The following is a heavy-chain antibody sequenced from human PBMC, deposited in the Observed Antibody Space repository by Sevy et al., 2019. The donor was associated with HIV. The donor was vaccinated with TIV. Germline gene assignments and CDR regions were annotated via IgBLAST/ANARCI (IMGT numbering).Heavy chain of an antibody. J-gene: IGHJ4*02. V-gene: IGHV7-4-1*02. CDR2: INTNTGNP. D-gene: IGHD3-22*01. Sequence: ASVKVSCKASGYTFSSYAMNWVRQAPGQGLEWMEWINTNTGNPTYAQGFTGRFVFSLDTSVSTAYLQISSLKAEDTAEYYCARHLYYDSSAYSDYWGQGTLVTVSS. CDR3: ARHLYYDSSAYSDY. CDR1: GYTFSSYA.